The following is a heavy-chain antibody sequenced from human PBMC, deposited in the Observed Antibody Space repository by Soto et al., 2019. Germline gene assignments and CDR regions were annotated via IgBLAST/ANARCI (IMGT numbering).Heavy chain of an antibody. CDR2: FYTNGGS. V-gene: IGHV4-4*07. D-gene: IGHD2-8*02. CDR3: ARRGGWYWFDP. Sequence: SETLSLTCTISGASINSYYWSWIRQPAGKGLEWLGRFYTNGGSKYNPSLKSRVTMSVDTSKNQISLRLTSVTAADTAVYYCARRGGWYWFDPWGQGTLVTVYS. J-gene: IGHJ5*02. CDR1: GASINSYY.